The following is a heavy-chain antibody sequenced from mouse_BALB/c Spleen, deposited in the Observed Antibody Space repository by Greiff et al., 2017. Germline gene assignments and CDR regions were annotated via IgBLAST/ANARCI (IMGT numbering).Heavy chain of an antibody. CDR1: GFTFNTYA. D-gene: IGHD2-4*01. CDR3: VRFPYDYLYYYAMDY. J-gene: IGHJ4*01. CDR2: IRSKSNNYAT. Sequence: EVKLVESGGGLVQPKGSLKLSCAASGFTFNTYAMNWVRQAPGKGLEWVARIRSKSNNYATYYADSVKDRFTISRDDSQSMLYLQMNNLKTEDTAMYYCVRFPYDYLYYYAMDYWGQGTSVTVSS. V-gene: IGHV10-1*02.